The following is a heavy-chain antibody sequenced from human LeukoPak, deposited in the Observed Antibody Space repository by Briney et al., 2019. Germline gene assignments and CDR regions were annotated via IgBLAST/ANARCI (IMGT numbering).Heavy chain of an antibody. D-gene: IGHD6-13*01. CDR1: GFTLGSYT. J-gene: IGHJ4*02. CDR3: TTDEWAAAAFDY. V-gene: IGHV3-48*01. Sequence: GGSLRLSCAASGFTLGSYTMNWVRQAPGKGLEWVSYISSSSSTIQYADSVKGRFTISRDNAENSLYLQMNSLGVEDTAVYYCTTDEWAAAAFDYWGQGTLVTVSS. CDR2: ISSSSSTI.